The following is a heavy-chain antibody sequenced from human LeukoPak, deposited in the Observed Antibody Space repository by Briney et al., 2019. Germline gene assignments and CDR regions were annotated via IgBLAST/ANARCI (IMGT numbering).Heavy chain of an antibody. J-gene: IGHJ3*02. Sequence: SVKVSCKASGGTFSSYTISWVRQAPGQGLEWMGRIIPILGIANYAQKFQGRVTITADKSTSTAYMELSSLRSEDTAVYYCARDGLPRRAFDIWGQGTMVTVSS. CDR3: ARDGLPRRAFDI. CDR1: GGTFSSYT. CDR2: IIPILGIA. V-gene: IGHV1-69*04.